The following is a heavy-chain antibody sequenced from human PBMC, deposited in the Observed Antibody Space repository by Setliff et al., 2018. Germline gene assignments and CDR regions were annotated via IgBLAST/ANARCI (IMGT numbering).Heavy chain of an antibody. D-gene: IGHD2-21*02. CDR3: ARDLGRGGDSDY. CDR1: GGSISSYY. J-gene: IGHJ4*02. V-gene: IGHV4-4*07. Sequence: SETLSLTCTVSGGSISSYYWSWIRQPAGKGLEWVGNIGHTGSINYNPSLKSRLTISRDTSKNQVSLKLNSVTATDTAVYYCARDLGRGGDSDYWGQGILVTVSS. CDR2: IGHTGSI.